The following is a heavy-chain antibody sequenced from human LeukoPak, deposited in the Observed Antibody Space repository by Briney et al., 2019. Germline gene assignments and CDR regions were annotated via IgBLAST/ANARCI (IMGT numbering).Heavy chain of an antibody. CDR3: ARDAPDYYFDYYYYGMDV. V-gene: IGHV1-18*01. Sequence: RASVKVSCKASGYTFTSYGISWVRQAPGQGLEWMRWISAYNGNTNYAQKLQGRVTMTTDTSTSTAYMELRSLRSDDTAVYYCARDAPDYYFDYYYYGMDVWGQGTTVTVSS. D-gene: IGHD3-10*01. CDR2: ISAYNGNT. J-gene: IGHJ6*02. CDR1: GYTFTSYG.